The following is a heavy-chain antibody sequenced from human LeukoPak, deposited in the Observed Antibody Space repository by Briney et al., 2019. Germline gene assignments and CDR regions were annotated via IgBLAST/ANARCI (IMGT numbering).Heavy chain of an antibody. Sequence: GASVKVSCKASGYHFTGYHVHWVRQAPGQGLEWMGRISTDSGDADIAQKFQGGVTMTRDTSISTAYMELSRLTSDDSAVYYCAGLGSTVKGRIDPWGQGTSVTVSS. CDR3: AGLGSTVKGRIDP. CDR1: GYHFTGYH. CDR2: ISTDSGDA. D-gene: IGHD5/OR15-5a*01. V-gene: IGHV1-2*02. J-gene: IGHJ5*02.